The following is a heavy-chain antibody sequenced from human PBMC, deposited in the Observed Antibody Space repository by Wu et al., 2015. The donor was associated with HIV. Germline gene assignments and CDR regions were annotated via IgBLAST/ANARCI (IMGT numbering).Heavy chain of an antibody. CDR1: GYAFTTYD. J-gene: IGHJ5*02. CDR3: ARDRISDNWFDP. Sequence: QVQLVQSGAEVKKPGASVRVSCRASGYAFTTYDVAWVRQATGQGLEWMGWMTPNTGSTGYPQKFQGRVTITADESTSTGYLEVSSLRFEDTAVYYCARDRISDNWFDPWGQGTLVTVSS. D-gene: IGHD6-25*01. CDR2: MTPNTGST. V-gene: IGHV1-8*01.